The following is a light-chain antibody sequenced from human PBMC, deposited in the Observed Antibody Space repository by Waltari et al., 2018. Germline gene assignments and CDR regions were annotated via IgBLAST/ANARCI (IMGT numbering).Light chain of an antibody. Sequence: QSALTQPRSVSGSPGQSVTISCTGTRNDLLIYNHVSWYQQPPGKAPKLLIYDVTKRPPGGPDRFSASKPGTPAALTISGLQAEDEADYHCCSYAGSYTVVFGGGTKLTVL. CDR2: DVT. J-gene: IGLJ2*01. V-gene: IGLV2-11*01. CDR1: RNDLLIYNH. CDR3: CSYAGSYTVV.